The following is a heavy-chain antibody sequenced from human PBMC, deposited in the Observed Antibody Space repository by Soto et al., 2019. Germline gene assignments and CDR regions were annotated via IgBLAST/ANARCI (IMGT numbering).Heavy chain of an antibody. J-gene: IGHJ4*02. CDR1: GFTFSSYS. V-gene: IGHV3-21*01. D-gene: IGHD2-15*01. CDR3: ATYCSGGSCTLDY. Sequence: EVQLVESGGGLVKPGGSLRLSCAASGFTFSSYSMNWVRQAPGKGLEWVSSISSSSSYIYYADSVKGRFTISRDNAKNSLYLQMNSLRAEDTAVYYCATYCSGGSCTLDYWGQGTLVTVSS. CDR2: ISSSSSYI.